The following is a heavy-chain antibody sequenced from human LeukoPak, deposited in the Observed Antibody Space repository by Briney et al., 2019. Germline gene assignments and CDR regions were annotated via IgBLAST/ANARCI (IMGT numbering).Heavy chain of an antibody. CDR2: IYYSGST. CDR1: GGSISSYY. J-gene: IGHJ6*02. CDR3: ARDKNYYGMDV. Sequence: SETLSLTCTVSGGSISSYYWSWIRQPPGKGLEWIGYIYYSGSTNYSPSLKSRVTISVDTSKNQFSLKLSSVTAADTAVYYCARDKNYYGMDVWGQGTTVIVSS. V-gene: IGHV4-59*01.